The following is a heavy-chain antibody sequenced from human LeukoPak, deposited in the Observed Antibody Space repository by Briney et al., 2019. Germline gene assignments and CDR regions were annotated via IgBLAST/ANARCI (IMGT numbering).Heavy chain of an antibody. Sequence: GGSLRLSCAASGFTFHTFTMNWVRQAPGKGLEWVSAIRSSSSSIYYADSVKGRFTISRDNSKNSLYLQMNSLTAEDAAVYYRARAGSVTSPVDYWGRGTLVFVSS. CDR2: IRSSSSSI. V-gene: IGHV3-21*01. J-gene: IGHJ4*02. CDR1: GFTFHTFT. CDR3: ARAGSVTSPVDY. D-gene: IGHD2-21*02.